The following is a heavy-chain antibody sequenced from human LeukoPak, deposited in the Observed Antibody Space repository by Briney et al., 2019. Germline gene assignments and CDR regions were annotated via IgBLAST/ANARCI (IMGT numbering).Heavy chain of an antibody. CDR2: INWNGGST. CDR3: ATDARWLTRDS. J-gene: IGHJ5*02. D-gene: IGHD7-27*01. CDR1: GFTFADYA. Sequence: GGSLRLSCAASGFTFADYAMNWVRQAPGEGLEWVSGINWNGGSTGYAGSVKGRFTISRGNARHSPCLQMNSLRAEDTALYYWATDARWLTRDSWGQGTLVTVSS. V-gene: IGHV3-20*04.